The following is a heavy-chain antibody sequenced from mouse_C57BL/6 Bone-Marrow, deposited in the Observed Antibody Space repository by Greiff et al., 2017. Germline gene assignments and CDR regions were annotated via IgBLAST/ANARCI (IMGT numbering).Heavy chain of an antibody. CDR2: IYPGDGDT. CDR3: ARITYGSHWYFDV. D-gene: IGHD1-1*01. V-gene: IGHV1-82*01. Sequence: VQLQQSGPELVKPGASVKISCKASGYAFGSSWMNWVKQRPGKGLEWIGRIYPGDGDTNYNGKFKGKATLTADKSSSTAYMQLSSLTSEDSAVYFCARITYGSHWYFDVWGTGTTVTVSS. J-gene: IGHJ1*03. CDR1: GYAFGSSW.